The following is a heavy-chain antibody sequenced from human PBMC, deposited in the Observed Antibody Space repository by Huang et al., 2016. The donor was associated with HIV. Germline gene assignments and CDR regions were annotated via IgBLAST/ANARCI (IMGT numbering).Heavy chain of an antibody. CDR1: GYTLTELS. D-gene: IGHD2-21*01. J-gene: IGHJ3*02. V-gene: IGHV1-24*01. Sequence: QVQLVQSGAEVKKPGASVKVSCKVSGYTLTELSIHGVRQAPGKGLEWMGGVAPEQGETNYAQNFQGRVTMTEDTSTDTAYMELNSLRSEDTAVYYCATGFDTYYDIWGQGTMVIASS. CDR3: ATGFDTYYDI. CDR2: VAPEQGET.